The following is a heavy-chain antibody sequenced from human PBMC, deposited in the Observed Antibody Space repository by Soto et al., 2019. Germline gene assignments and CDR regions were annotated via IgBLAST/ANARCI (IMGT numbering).Heavy chain of an antibody. D-gene: IGHD4-17*01. V-gene: IGHV2-5*02. CDR1: GFSLSTSVVG. CDR3: APSPYGDYVGAFEY. CDR2: IYWDDDK. Sequence: QITLKESGPAVVKPTQTLTLTCTFSGFSLSTSVVGVGWIRQPPGKALEWLALIYWDDDKRYSLSLKSRVTIIKDTYNNQVVLTMTNMDPVDTATYYCAPSPYGDYVGAFEYWGQGTLVTVSS. J-gene: IGHJ4*02.